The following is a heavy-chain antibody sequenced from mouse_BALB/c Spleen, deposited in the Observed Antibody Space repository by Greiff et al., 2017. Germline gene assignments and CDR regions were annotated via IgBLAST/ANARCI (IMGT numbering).Heavy chain of an antibody. CDR2: ISSGGSYT. CDR3: ARDITTRFAY. J-gene: IGHJ3*01. D-gene: IGHD1-2*01. Sequence: EVKVVESGGGLVKPGGSLKLSCAASGFTFSSYAMSWVRQSPEKRLEWVAEISSGGSYTYYPDTVTGRFTISRDNAKNTLYLEMSSLRSEDTAMYYCARDITTRFAYWGQGTLVTVSA. V-gene: IGHV5-9-4*01. CDR1: GFTFSSYA.